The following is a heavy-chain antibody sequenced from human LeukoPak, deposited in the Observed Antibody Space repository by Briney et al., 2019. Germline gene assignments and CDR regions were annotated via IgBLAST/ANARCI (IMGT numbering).Heavy chain of an antibody. Sequence: GSLRLSCAASGFTFSSYTMNWVRQAPGKGLEWVSSISSSSSYIYYADSVKGRFTISRDNAKNSLYLQMNSLRAEDTAVYYCARDRNYDYIWGSYRPDYFDYWGQGTLVTVSS. V-gene: IGHV3-21*01. D-gene: IGHD3-16*02. CDR1: GFTFSSYT. CDR3: ARDRNYDYIWGSYRPDYFDY. J-gene: IGHJ4*02. CDR2: ISSSSSYI.